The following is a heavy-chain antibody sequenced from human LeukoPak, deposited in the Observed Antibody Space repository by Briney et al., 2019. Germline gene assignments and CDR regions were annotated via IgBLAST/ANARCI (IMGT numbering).Heavy chain of an antibody. V-gene: IGHV3-48*04. D-gene: IGHD5-24*01. Sequence: GSLRLSCAASGFTFSPYPMNWVRQAPGKGLEWVSYISGGSDTIHYADSVKGRFTISRDNAKNSLYLQMNSLRAEDTAVYYCARDLGRDRYFDSWGQGTLVTVSS. J-gene: IGHJ4*02. CDR2: ISGGSDTI. CDR1: GFTFSPYP. CDR3: ARDLGRDRYFDS.